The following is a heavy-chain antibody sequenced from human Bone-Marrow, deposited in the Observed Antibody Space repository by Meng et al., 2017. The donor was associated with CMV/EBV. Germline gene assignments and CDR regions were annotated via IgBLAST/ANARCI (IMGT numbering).Heavy chain of an antibody. Sequence: NGWVRQMPRKGLEWMGIIYPGDSDTRYNPSFKGQVAVSADNSISTTYLQWSSLRASDTAMYFCARQFPFCSGGTCLSNWFDPWGQGTLVTVSS. CDR2: IYPGDSDT. V-gene: IGHV5-51*01. D-gene: IGHD2-15*01. CDR3: ARQFPFCSGGTCLSNWFDP. J-gene: IGHJ5*02.